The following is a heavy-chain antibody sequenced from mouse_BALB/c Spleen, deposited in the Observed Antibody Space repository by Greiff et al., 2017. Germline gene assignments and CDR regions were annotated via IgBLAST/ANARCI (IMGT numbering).Heavy chain of an antibody. J-gene: IGHJ4*01. CDR3: AREVTTATAMDY. V-gene: IGHV5-6-5*01. CDR1: GFTFSSYA. Sequence: DVMLVESGGGLVKPGGSLKLSCAASGFTFSSYAMSWVRQTPEKRLEWVASISSGGSTYYPDSVKDRFTISRDNARNILYLQMSSLRSEDTAMYYCAREVTTATAMDYWGQGTSVTVSS. CDR2: ISSGGST. D-gene: IGHD1-2*01.